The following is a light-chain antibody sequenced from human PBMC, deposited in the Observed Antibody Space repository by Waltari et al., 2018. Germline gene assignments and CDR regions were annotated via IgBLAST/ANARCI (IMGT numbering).Light chain of an antibody. CDR1: SNDVGPVDY. CDR3: SSYAGTNNFVV. Sequence: QSALTQPPFASGAPGHSVTISCTGTSNDVGPVDYVSWYQQHPGKAPKVVISEVTKRPSGVPDRFSGSRSGNTAFLTVSGLQPEDEANYYCSSYAGTNNFVVFGGGTKLTVL. J-gene: IGLJ2*01. CDR2: EVT. V-gene: IGLV2-8*01.